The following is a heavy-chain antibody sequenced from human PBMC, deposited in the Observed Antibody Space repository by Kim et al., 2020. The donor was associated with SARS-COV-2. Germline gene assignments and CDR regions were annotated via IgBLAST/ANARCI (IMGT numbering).Heavy chain of an antibody. Sequence: YYADSVKGRFTISRDNAKNSLYLQMNSLRDEDTAVYYCARGGYGSGSYSYWGQGTLVTVSS. V-gene: IGHV3-48*02. J-gene: IGHJ4*02. CDR3: ARGGYGSGSYSY. D-gene: IGHD3-10*01.